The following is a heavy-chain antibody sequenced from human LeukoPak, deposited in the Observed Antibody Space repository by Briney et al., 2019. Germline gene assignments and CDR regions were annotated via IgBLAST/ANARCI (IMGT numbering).Heavy chain of an antibody. Sequence: ASVKVSCKASGYTFTGYYMHWVRQAPGQGLEWMGWINPNSGGTNYAQKFQGRVTMTRDTSISTAYMELSRLRSDDTAVYYCARTPGSYSSSWDIDYWGQGTLVTVSS. D-gene: IGHD6-13*01. J-gene: IGHJ4*02. V-gene: IGHV1-2*02. CDR3: ARTPGSYSSSWDIDY. CDR1: GYTFTGYY. CDR2: INPNSGGT.